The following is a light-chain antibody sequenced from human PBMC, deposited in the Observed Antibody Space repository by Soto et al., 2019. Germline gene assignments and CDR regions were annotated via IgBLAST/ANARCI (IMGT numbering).Light chain of an antibody. V-gene: IGKV3-20*01. CDR2: GAS. J-gene: IGKJ1*01. CDR1: QSVSSSY. Sequence: EIVLTQSPGTLSLSPGERATLSCRASQSVSSSYLAWYPQKPGQAPRLLIYGASSRATGIPDRFSGSGSGTDFTLTISRLEPEDFAVYYCQQDGSSLPWTFGQGTKVEIK. CDR3: QQDGSSLPWT.